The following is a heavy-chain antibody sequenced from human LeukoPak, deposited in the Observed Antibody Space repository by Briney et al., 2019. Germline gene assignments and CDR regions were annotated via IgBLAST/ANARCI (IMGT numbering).Heavy chain of an antibody. J-gene: IGHJ3*02. CDR1: GFTFSSYG. CDR3: ARGYSYGHDAFDI. D-gene: IGHD5-18*01. Sequence: GRSLRLSCAASGFTFSSYGMHWVRQAPGKGLEWVAVIWYDGSNKYYADSVKGRFTISRDNPKNTLYLQMNSLRAEDTAVYYCARGYSYGHDAFDIWGQGTMVTVSS. CDR2: IWYDGSNK. V-gene: IGHV3-33*01.